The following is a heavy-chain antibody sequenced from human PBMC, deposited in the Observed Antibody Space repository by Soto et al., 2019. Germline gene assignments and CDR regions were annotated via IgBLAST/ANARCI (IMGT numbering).Heavy chain of an antibody. CDR1: GFTFSYYY. J-gene: IGHJ6*02. CDR2: ISSSSYT. V-gene: IGHV3-11*06. D-gene: IGHD3-22*01. CDR3: ARGNYDSSGYYYLNGMDV. Sequence: GSLRLSCAASGFTFSYYYMSWIRQAPGKGLEWVSYISSSSYTNYADSVKGRFTISRDNAKNSLYLQMNSLRAEDTAVYYCARGNYDSSGYYYLNGMDVWGQGTTVTVSS.